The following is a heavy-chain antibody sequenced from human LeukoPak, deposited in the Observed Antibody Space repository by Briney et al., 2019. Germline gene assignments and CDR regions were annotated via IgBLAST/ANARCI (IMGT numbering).Heavy chain of an antibody. D-gene: IGHD1-20*01. J-gene: IGHJ4*02. Sequence: SETLSLTCTVSGGSISSYYWSWIRQPPGKGLEWIGEINHSGSTNYNPSLKSRVTISVDTSKNQFSLKLSSVTAADTAVYYRARVGRITGTRYYFDYWGQGTLVTVSS. CDR3: ARVGRITGTRYYFDY. CDR1: GGSISSYY. V-gene: IGHV4-34*01. CDR2: INHSGST.